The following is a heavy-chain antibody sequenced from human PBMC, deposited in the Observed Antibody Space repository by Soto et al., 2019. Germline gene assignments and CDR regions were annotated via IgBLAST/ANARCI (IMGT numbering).Heavy chain of an antibody. CDR1: GGSISSCDYY. CDR2: IYYSGST. V-gene: IGHV4-30-4*01. J-gene: IGHJ6*02. D-gene: IGHD2-2*01. CDR3: ASGVIGYCSSTSCFEGLYGMDV. Sequence: SETLSLTCTVSGGSISSCDYYWSWIRQPPGKGLEWIGYIYYSGSTYYNPSLKSRVTISVDTSKNQFSLKLSSVTAADTAVYYCASGVIGYCSSTSCFEGLYGMDVCGQGTTVTVSS.